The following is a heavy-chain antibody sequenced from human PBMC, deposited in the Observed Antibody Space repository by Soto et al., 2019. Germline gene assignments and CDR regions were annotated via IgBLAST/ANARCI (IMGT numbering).Heavy chain of an antibody. CDR3: ARVWTTVTNWFDP. CDR2: IYYSGVT. D-gene: IGHD4-17*01. CDR1: GDSISTYN. V-gene: IGHV4-59*12. J-gene: IGHJ5*02. Sequence: SETLSLTCTVSGDSISTYNWGWIRQPPGKGLEWIGCIYYSGVTNYNPSLKSRVTISVDTPKNQFSLKLSSVTAADTAVYYCARVWTTVTNWFDPWGQGTLVTVSS.